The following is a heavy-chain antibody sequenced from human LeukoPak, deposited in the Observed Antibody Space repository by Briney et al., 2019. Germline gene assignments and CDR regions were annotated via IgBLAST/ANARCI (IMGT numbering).Heavy chain of an antibody. CDR1: GGSISSYY. CDR3: ARDQYYDFWSGYLNWFDP. V-gene: IGHV4-59*12. J-gene: IGHJ5*02. CDR2: ISDIGSI. Sequence: SETLSLTCTVSGGSISSYYWSWIRQPPGKGLEWIAYISDIGSINYNPSLKSRVTISLDTSKNQLSLKLSSVTAADTAVYYCARDQYYDFWSGYLNWFDPWGQGTLVTVSS. D-gene: IGHD3-3*01.